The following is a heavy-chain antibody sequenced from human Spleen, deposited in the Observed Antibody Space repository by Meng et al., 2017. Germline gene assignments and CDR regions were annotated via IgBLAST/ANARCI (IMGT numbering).Heavy chain of an antibody. J-gene: IGHJ4*02. CDR1: GGSFNGYS. Sequence: GSLRLSCAVYGGSFNGYSWSWIRQPPGKGLEWIGEINHSGSTNYNPSLESRATISVDTSQNNLSLKLSSVTAADSAVYYCARGPTTMAHDFDYWGQGTLVTVSS. CDR3: ARGPTTMAHDFDY. D-gene: IGHD4-11*01. CDR2: INHSGST. V-gene: IGHV4-34*01.